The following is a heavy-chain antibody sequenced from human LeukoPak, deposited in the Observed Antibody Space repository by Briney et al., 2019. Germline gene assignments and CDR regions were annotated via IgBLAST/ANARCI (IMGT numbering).Heavy chain of an antibody. Sequence: GGSLRLSCAASGFTFSDYAMTWVRQAPGKGLEWVSSIGIGGSTDYKDSVRGRFTISRDNSKNTLYPQMSSLRGEDTAVYYCAKKYYYDKSRFYSDVADSWGLGTLVTVSS. J-gene: IGHJ4*02. D-gene: IGHD3-22*01. CDR3: AKKYYYDKSRFYSDVADS. CDR2: IGIGGST. CDR1: GFTFSDYA. V-gene: IGHV3-23*01.